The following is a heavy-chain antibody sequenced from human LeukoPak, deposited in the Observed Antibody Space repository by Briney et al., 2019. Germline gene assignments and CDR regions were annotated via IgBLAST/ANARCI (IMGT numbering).Heavy chain of an antibody. CDR2: ISAYNGNT. D-gene: IGHD2-15*01. CDR1: GYTFTSYG. J-gene: IGHJ4*02. Sequence: ASVKVSCKASGYTFTSYGISWVRQAPGQGLEWMGWISAYNGNTNYAQKLQGRVTMTTDTSTSTVYMELRSLRSDDTAVYYCATHRYCSGDNCYPLDYWGQGTLVTVSS. CDR3: ATHRYCSGDNCYPLDY. V-gene: IGHV1-18*01.